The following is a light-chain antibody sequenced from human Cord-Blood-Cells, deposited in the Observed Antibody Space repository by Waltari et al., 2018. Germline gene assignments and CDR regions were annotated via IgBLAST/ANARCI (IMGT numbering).Light chain of an antibody. Sequence: DIQMTQSPSSLSASVGYRVTITCRVSQSISSYLNWYQQKPGKAHKLLIYAASSLQSGVPSRFSGSGSGTDFTLTISSLQPEDFATYYCQQSYSTLTFGGGTKVEIK. CDR2: AAS. V-gene: IGKV1-39*01. CDR3: QQSYSTLT. J-gene: IGKJ4*01. CDR1: QSISSY.